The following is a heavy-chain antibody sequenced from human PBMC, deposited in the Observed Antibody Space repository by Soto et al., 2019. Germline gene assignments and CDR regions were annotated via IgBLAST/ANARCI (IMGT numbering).Heavy chain of an antibody. CDR2: INAGNGNT. J-gene: IGHJ4*02. Sequence: ASVKVSCKASGYTFTSYAMHWVRQAPGQRLEWMGWINAGNGNTKYSQKFQGRITITRDTSASTAYMELSSLRSEDTAVYYCARPYDSSGYYYQYYFDYWGQGTLVTVSS. D-gene: IGHD3-22*01. CDR1: GYTFTSYA. V-gene: IGHV1-3*01. CDR3: ARPYDSSGYYYQYYFDY.